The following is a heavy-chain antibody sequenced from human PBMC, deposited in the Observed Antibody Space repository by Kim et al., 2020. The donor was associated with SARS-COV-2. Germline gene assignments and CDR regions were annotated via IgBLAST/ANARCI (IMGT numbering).Heavy chain of an antibody. CDR2: ISWNSGSI. V-gene: IGHV3-9*01. CDR1: GFTFDDYA. D-gene: IGHD6-19*01. CDR3: AKDSAVAGPRGYFDY. Sequence: GGSLRLSCAASGFTFDDYAMHWVRQAPGKGLEWVSGISWNSGSIGYADSVKGRFTISRDNAKNSLYLQMNSLRAEDTALYYCAKDSAVAGPRGYFDYWGQGTLVTVSS. J-gene: IGHJ4*02.